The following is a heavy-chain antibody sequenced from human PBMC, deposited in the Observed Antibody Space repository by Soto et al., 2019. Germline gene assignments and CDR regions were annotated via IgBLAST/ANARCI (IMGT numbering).Heavy chain of an antibody. D-gene: IGHD4-17*01. CDR3: VRQGIDYLHGLVDV. J-gene: IGHJ6*02. V-gene: IGHV4-59*08. Sequence: QVQLQQSGPRLVKPSETLSLTCTVSSGPDRSHNWGWIRQPPGRGLEWIGYVYYTGDTAYNPSLRSRVSISADTSTNDISLTLSSVTVADTAVYYCVRQGIDYLHGLVDVWGQGTTVSVSS. CDR1: SGPDRSHN. CDR2: VYYTGDT.